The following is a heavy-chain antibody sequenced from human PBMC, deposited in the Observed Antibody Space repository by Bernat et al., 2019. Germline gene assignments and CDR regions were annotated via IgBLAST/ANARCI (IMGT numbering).Heavy chain of an antibody. CDR3: ARQSLVSGRSRLAWFDP. CDR1: DDSISSTSNY. CDR2: IYHYGTT. D-gene: IGHD1-26*01. J-gene: IGHJ5*02. Sequence: QLQLQEWGPGLVKPSETLSLTCIVSDDSISSTSNYWAWIRQVPGEGLEWIGSIYHYGTTYYNASLKSRVTISIDSSKRQFSLQLNSVTAADTAVYHCARQSLVSGRSRLAWFDPWGQGTLVTVSS. V-gene: IGHV4-39*01.